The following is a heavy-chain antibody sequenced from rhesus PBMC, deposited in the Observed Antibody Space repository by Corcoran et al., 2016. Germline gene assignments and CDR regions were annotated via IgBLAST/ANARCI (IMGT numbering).Heavy chain of an antibody. CDR1: GGSFSSYW. J-gene: IGHJ1*01. CDR3: DASKNQFSLKLSSVPASDTAMYYCARYDVRYFDWFP. V-gene: IGHV4-80*01. CDR2: INGNSGST. D-gene: IGHD3-40*01. Sequence: QVQLQESGPGLVKPSETLSLTCAVSGGSFSSYWWSWIRQPPGTELEWIGGINGNSGSTNNNPTHTGKGLVVMGETHCKSRSTHSNPSLSSRVTISKDASKNQFSLKLSSVPASDTAMYYCARYDVRYFDWFPWGQGALVTVSS.